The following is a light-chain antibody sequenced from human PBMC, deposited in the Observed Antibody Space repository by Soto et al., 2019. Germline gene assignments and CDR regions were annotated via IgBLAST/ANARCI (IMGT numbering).Light chain of an antibody. CDR3: QQYDTSPLT. CDR1: QSISNW. J-gene: IGKJ4*01. CDR2: FAS. Sequence: DTQMTQSPSTLSASVGDRVTITCRASQSISNWLAWYQQKPGKAPNLLIYFASTLQSGVPSRFSGSGSGTEFTLTISSPQPDDFATYYCQQYDTSPLTFGGGTKVDNK. V-gene: IGKV1-5*03.